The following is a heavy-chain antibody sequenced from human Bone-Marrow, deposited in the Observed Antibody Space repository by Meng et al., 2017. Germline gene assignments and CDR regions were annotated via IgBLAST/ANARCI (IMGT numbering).Heavy chain of an antibody. J-gene: IGHJ4*02. CDR3: AREPDYYGSGLDY. CDR2: ISSSSYI. V-gene: IGHV3-21*01. Sequence: GESLKISCAASGFTFSSYSMNWVRQAPGKGLEWVSSISSSSYIYYADSVKGRFTISRDNAKNSLYLQMNSLRAEDTAVYYCAREPDYYGSGLDYWGQGTLVTVSS. CDR1: GFTFSSYS. D-gene: IGHD3-10*01.